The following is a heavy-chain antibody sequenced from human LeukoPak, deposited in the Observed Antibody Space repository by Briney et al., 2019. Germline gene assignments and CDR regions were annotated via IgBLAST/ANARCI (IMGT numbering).Heavy chain of an antibody. CDR2: IYHSGST. CDR3: ARVAYYYDSSGYHNWFDP. Sequence: PSETLSLTCTVSGYSISSGYYWGWIRQPPGKGLEWIGSIYHSGSTYYNPSLKSRVTISVDTSKNQFSLKLSSVTAADTAVYYCARVAYYYDSSGYHNWFDPWGQGTLVTVSS. V-gene: IGHV4-38-2*02. J-gene: IGHJ5*02. CDR1: GYSISSGYY. D-gene: IGHD3-22*01.